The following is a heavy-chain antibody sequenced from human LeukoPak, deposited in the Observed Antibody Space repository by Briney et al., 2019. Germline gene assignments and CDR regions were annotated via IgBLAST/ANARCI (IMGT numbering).Heavy chain of an antibody. Sequence: GGSLRLSCAASGFTFSSYAMHWVRQAPGKGLEWVSFISKTAAKIYYGDSVRGRFTISRDNAKNSIHLQMGSLRVEDTAVYYCVRGDGDLFDFWGQGTLVSVSS. V-gene: IGHV3-21*06. CDR3: VRGDGDLFDF. CDR2: ISKTAAKI. D-gene: IGHD4-17*01. CDR1: GFTFSSYA. J-gene: IGHJ4*02.